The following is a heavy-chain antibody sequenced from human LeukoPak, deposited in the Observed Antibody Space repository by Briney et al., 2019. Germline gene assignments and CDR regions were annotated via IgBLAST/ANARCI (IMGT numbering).Heavy chain of an antibody. CDR2: INPNSGDT. CDR1: GYTFTGYY. V-gene: IGHV1-2*02. CDR3: ARSKSSDYGDRYYFDS. J-gene: IGHJ4*02. Sequence: ASVKVSCKASGYTFTGYYIHWVRQAPPQGLEWMGWINPNSGDTKYAQNFQGRVTMTRDTSISTAYMELSSLRSVDTAVYYCARSKSSDYGDRYYFDSWGQGTLVTVSS. D-gene: IGHD4-17*01.